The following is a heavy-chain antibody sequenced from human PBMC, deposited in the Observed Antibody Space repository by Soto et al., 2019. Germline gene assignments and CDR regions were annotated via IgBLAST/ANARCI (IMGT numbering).Heavy chain of an antibody. CDR2: IFAMNSMT. V-gene: IGHV1-18*01. Sequence: ASVKVSCKASGDTFNFYTINWVRQAPGQGLEWMGWIFAMNSMTNYAQKLQGRVTITTDKSTSTAYMELRSLGSDDTAVYYCASGWFGEFVYYFDYRGQGTLVTVSS. J-gene: IGHJ4*02. D-gene: IGHD3-10*01. CDR3: ASGWFGEFVYYFDY. CDR1: GDTFNFYT.